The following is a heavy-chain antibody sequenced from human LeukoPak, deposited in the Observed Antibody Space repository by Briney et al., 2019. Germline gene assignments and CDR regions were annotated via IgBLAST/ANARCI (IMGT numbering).Heavy chain of an antibody. D-gene: IGHD6-19*01. CDR1: GFTFSSYA. Sequence: GGSLRLSCAASGFTFSSYAMHWVRQAPGKGLEWVAFIRYDGGNKYYTDSVKGRFTISRDNSKNTLYLQMNSLRGEDTAVYYCALLAVAGLDYWGQGTLVTVSS. J-gene: IGHJ4*02. CDR2: IRYDGGNK. V-gene: IGHV3-30*02. CDR3: ALLAVAGLDY.